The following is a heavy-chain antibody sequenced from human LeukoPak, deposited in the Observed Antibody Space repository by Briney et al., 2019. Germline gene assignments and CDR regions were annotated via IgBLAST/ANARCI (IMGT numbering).Heavy chain of an antibody. CDR2: ISYDGGNR. CDR1: GFTLSSNA. V-gene: IGHV3-30*04. CDR3: ARGNYYGSPIDY. D-gene: IGHD3-22*01. J-gene: IGHJ4*02. Sequence: GGSLRLSCAASGFTLSSNAMHWVRQAPGKGLEWVAVISYDGGNRYYADSVKGRFTISRDNSKNTLYLQMNSLRPEDTAVYHCARGNYYGSPIDYWGQGTLVSVSS.